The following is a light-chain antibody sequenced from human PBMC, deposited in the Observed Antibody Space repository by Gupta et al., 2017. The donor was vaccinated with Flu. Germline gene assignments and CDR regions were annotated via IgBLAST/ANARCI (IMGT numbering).Light chain of an antibody. CDR3: QEDGSSSIT. CDR1: QSVSSSY. V-gene: IGKV3-20*01. J-gene: IGKJ5*01. Sequence: IVFTHSPVTLSLSPGERATLSCRASQSVSSSYLAWYQQKPGQGPRLLIYGASSRATGIPDRLSGSGSGTDFTLTISRLEPKDLAVYYCQEDGSSSITFGQGTRLEIK. CDR2: GAS.